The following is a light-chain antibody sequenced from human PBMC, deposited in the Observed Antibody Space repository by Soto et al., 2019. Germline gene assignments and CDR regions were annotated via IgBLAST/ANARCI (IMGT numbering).Light chain of an antibody. CDR3: QQYGSSPLFT. Sequence: EIVLTQSPGTLSLSPGERATLSCRASQSVSSSYLAWFQQKPGQAPRLLIYGASGRATDIPDRFSGSGSGTDFSLTISRLEPEDVAVYYCQQYGSSPLFTFGPGTKVDIK. V-gene: IGKV3-20*01. CDR1: QSVSSSY. J-gene: IGKJ3*01. CDR2: GAS.